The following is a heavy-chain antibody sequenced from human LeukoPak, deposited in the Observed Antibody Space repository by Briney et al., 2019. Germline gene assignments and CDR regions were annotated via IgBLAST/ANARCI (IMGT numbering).Heavy chain of an antibody. D-gene: IGHD6-19*01. CDR2: INGEGRST. CDR1: GFTFSSYW. Sequence: PGGSLRLSCAASGFTFSSYWMHWVRQAPGKGLVWVSCINGEGRSTSHEDPATGRFTISRDNAKHPLHLQMNSLRAEDTAVYYCAKEANSGYSSGDDAFDIWGQGTMVTVSS. J-gene: IGHJ3*02. V-gene: IGHV3-74*01. CDR3: AKEANSGYSSGDDAFDI.